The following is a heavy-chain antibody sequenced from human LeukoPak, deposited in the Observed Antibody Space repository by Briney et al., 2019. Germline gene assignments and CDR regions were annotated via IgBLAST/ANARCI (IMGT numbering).Heavy chain of an antibody. Sequence: SGGSLRLSCAASGFTFSSYAMSWVRQAPGKGLEWVSAISGSGGSTYYADSVKGRFTISRDNSKNTLYLQMNSLRAEDTAVYYCAKDHRGPAWSIAAAGVNWFDPWGQGTLVTVSS. CDR3: AKDHRGPAWSIAAAGVNWFDP. J-gene: IGHJ5*02. D-gene: IGHD6-13*01. V-gene: IGHV3-23*01. CDR2: ISGSGGST. CDR1: GFTFSSYA.